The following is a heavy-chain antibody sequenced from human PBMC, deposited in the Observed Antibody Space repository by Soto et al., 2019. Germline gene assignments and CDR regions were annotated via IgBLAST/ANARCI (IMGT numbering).Heavy chain of an antibody. CDR3: ARGDHDYGDYYFDY. D-gene: IGHD4-17*01. CDR2: INHSGST. CDR1: GGSFSGYY. Sequence: PSETLSLTCAVYGGSFSGYYWSWIRQPPGKGLEWIGEINHSGSTNYNPSLKSRVTISVDTSKNQFSLKLSSVTAADTAVYYCARGDHDYGDYYFDYWGQGTLVTVSS. V-gene: IGHV4-34*01. J-gene: IGHJ4*02.